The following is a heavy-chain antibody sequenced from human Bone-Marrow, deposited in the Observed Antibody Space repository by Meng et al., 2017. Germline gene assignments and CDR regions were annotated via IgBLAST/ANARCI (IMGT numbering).Heavy chain of an antibody. V-gene: IGHV1-46*01. J-gene: IGHJ4*02. CDR1: GYTFTNYY. CDR2: LRPSDGST. CDR3: ARLEGENGSLSD. D-gene: IGHD3-10*01. Sequence: QVQVVQSGAEVKLTGASVKVSCKTSGYTFTNYYIHWVRQAPGEGPEWMGVLRPSDGSTDYAQRFQGRVTMTRDTSTSTGHMELRSLTSEDTVIYYCARLEGENGSLSDWGQGTLVTVSS.